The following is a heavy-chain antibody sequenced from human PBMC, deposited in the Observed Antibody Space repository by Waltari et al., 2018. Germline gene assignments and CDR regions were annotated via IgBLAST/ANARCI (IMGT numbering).Heavy chain of an antibody. J-gene: IGHJ4*02. Sequence: QLQLQESGPGLVKPSETLSLTCTVSGGSISSSSYYWGWIRQPPGKGLEWIGSIYYSGSTYYNPSLKSRVTISVDTSKNQFSLKLSSVTAADTAVYYCARGGRKWGYSSSSIDYWGQGTLVTVSS. CDR2: IYYSGST. CDR1: GGSISSSSYY. V-gene: IGHV4-39*07. D-gene: IGHD6-13*01. CDR3: ARGGRKWGYSSSSIDY.